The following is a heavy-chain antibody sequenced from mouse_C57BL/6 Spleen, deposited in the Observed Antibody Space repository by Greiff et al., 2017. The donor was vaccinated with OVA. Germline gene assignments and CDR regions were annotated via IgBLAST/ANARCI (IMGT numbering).Heavy chain of an antibody. V-gene: IGHV5-12*01. D-gene: IGHD3-1*01. CDR2: ISNGGGST. CDR3: ATTARGFAY. J-gene: IGHJ3*01. Sequence: EVKLVESGGGLVQPGGSLKLSCAASGFTFSDYYMYWVRQTPEKRLEWVAYISNGGGSTYYPDTVKGRFTISRDNAKNTLYLQMSRLKSEDTAMYYCATTARGFAYWGQGTLVTVSA. CDR1: GFTFSDYY.